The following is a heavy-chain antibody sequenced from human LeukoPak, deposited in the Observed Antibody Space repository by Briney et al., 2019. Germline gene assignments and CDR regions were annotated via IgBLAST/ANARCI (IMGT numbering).Heavy chain of an antibody. Sequence: KPSETLSLTCAVYGSPFSGYYWRWIRQSPGKGLEWIGEINHSGSTNYNPSLKSRVSLSVDTSKNQFSLRLSSVSPADTAVYYCARRRQYDSSLFWNFDLWGRGTLVTVSS. CDR1: GSPFSGYY. D-gene: IGHD6-6*01. CDR3: ARRRQYDSSLFWNFDL. V-gene: IGHV4-34*01. CDR2: INHSGST. J-gene: IGHJ2*01.